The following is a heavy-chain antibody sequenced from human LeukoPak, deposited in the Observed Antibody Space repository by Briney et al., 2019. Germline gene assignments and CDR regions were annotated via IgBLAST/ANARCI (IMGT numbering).Heavy chain of an antibody. CDR1: GGSISSYY. V-gene: IGHV4-59*01. D-gene: IGHD2-21*02. CDR2: IYYSGST. CDR3: ARGDLPLLSLFDY. J-gene: IGHJ4*02. Sequence: SETLSLTCTVSGGSISSYYWSWIRQPPGKGLEWIGYIYYSGSTNYNPSLKSRVTISVDTSKNQFSLKLSSVTAADTAVYYCARGDLPLLSLFDYWGQGTLVTVS.